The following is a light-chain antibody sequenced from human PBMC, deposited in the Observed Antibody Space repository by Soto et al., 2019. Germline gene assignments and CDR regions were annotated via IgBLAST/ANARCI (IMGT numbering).Light chain of an antibody. CDR2: DVS. J-gene: IGLJ2*01. CDR1: SSDVGGYNY. V-gene: IGLV2-14*01. CDR3: SSYTISSPVV. Sequence: QSALTQPASVSGSPGQSITISCTGTSSDVGGYNYVSWYQQHPGKAPKLMIYDVSNRPSGVSSRFSGSKSGNTASLSISGLQAEDEADYYCSSYTISSPVVFGGGTKLTVL.